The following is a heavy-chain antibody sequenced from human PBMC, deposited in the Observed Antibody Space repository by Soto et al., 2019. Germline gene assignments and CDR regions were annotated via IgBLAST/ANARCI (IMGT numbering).Heavy chain of an antibody. D-gene: IGHD3-16*02. CDR1: GFSFNIYA. CDR2: ISGSGDRT. Sequence: GGSLRLSCAASGFSFNIYAMSWVRQAPGKGLEWVTGISGSGDRTHYVDSVKGRFTISRDNVKNTLYLQMNSLRAEDTAVYYCAKASTYEYVWGSFRYYFDHWGQGALVTVSS. J-gene: IGHJ4*02. CDR3: AKASTYEYVWGSFRYYFDH. V-gene: IGHV3-23*01.